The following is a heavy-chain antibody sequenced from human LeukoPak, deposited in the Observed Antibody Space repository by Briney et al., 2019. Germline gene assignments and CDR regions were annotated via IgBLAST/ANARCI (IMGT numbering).Heavy chain of an antibody. CDR1: GGSISSYS. V-gene: IGHV4-4*07. CDR2: IYTSGST. J-gene: IGHJ3*02. D-gene: IGHD6-13*01. Sequence: SETLSLTCTVSGGSISSYSWSWIRQPAGKGLEWIGRIYTSGSTNYNPSLKSRVTMSVDTSKNQFSLKLSSVTAADTAVYYCARTYSSSWPVDAFDIWGQGTMVTVSS. CDR3: ARTYSSSWPVDAFDI.